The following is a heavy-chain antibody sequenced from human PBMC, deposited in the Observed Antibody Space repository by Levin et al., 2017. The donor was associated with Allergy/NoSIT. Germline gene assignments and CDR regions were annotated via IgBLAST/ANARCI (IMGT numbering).Heavy chain of an antibody. CDR2: IYYSGTT. V-gene: IGHV4-59*12. CDR3: AREVTSPWYLDV. CDR1: GASINNYY. D-gene: IGHD2-21*02. Sequence: SETLSLTCTVSGASINNYYWSWVRQPPGKGLEWIGYIYYSGTTNYNPSLKSRVTISLDTSNNQFSLRLASVTAADTALYYCAREVTSPWYLDVWGRGILVIVSS. J-gene: IGHJ2*01.